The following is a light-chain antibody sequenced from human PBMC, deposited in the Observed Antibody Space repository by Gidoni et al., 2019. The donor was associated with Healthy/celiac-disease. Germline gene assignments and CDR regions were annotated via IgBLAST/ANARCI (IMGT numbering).Light chain of an antibody. CDR3: QQYNNWPWT. V-gene: IGKV3-15*01. CDR1: QSVSSN. CDR2: GAS. J-gene: IGKJ1*01. Sequence: QSPATLSVSPGERATLSCRASQSVSSNLAWYQQKPGQAPRLLIYGASTRATGIPARFSGSGSGTEFTLTISSLQSEDFAVYYCQQYNNWPWTFXQXTKVEIK.